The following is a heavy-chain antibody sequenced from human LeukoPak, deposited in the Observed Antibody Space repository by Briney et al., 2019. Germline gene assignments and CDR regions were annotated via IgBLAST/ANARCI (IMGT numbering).Heavy chain of an antibody. CDR3: ARDIGGIAAAGDY. Sequence: GGSLRLSCAASGFTFSSYAMSWVRQAPGKGLEWVSAISGSGGSTYYADSVKGRFTISRDNAKNSLYLQMNSLRAEDTAVYYCARDIGGIAAAGDYWGQGTLVTVSS. J-gene: IGHJ4*02. CDR1: GFTFSSYA. CDR2: ISGSGGST. V-gene: IGHV3-23*01. D-gene: IGHD6-13*01.